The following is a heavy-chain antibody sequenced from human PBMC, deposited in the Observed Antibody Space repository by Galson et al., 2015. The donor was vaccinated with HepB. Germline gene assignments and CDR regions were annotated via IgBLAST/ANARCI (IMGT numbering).Heavy chain of an antibody. CDR1: GFTFSGSA. CDR2: IRSKASNYAT. Sequence: SLRLSCAASGFTFSGSAIHWVRQASGKGPEWVGRIRSKASNYATSYVPSLKGRSTISRDDSKKMAYLHMKSLKTADTAVYYWISLGDFSGYSSRWGQGTLVTVSS. CDR3: ISLGDFSGYSSR. V-gene: IGHV3-73*01. J-gene: IGHJ4*02. D-gene: IGHD5-12*01.